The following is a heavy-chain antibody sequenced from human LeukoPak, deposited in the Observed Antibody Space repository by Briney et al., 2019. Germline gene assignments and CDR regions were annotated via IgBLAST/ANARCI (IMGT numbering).Heavy chain of an antibody. Sequence: SETLSLTCTVFGDSVTGYYLNWVRQPPGKGLEWIGHIYKIGTTNYNPSLKSRLTISADTSKNQFSLKLRSVTAADTAVYYCVIGVGWQPDYWGQGALVAVSS. D-gene: IGHD2-15*01. V-gene: IGHV4-59*02. CDR2: IYKIGTT. CDR1: GDSVTGYY. CDR3: VIGVGWQPDY. J-gene: IGHJ4*02.